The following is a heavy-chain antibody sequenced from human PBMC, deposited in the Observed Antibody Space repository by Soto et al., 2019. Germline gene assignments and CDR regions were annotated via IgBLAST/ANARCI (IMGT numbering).Heavy chain of an antibody. CDR1: GGSISPYY. J-gene: IGHJ4*02. D-gene: IGHD3-3*01. CDR3: ARGSARITIFGVVISDFDF. Sequence: SETLSLTCTVSGGSISPYYWSWIRQPPGKGLEWIGYIYYSGSTNYNPSLKSRVTISVDASKSQFSLKVNSVTAADTAVYYCARGSARITIFGVVISDFDFWGQGALVTVSS. V-gene: IGHV4-59*01. CDR2: IYYSGST.